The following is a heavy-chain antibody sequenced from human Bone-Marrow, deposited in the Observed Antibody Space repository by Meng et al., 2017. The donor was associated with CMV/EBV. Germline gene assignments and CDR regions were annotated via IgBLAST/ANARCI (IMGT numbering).Heavy chain of an antibody. CDR3: ARVGRDSAFWSVPFVLFSP. V-gene: IGHV4-34*01. J-gene: IGHJ5*02. Sequence: SETLSLTCAVYGGSFSGYYWSWIRQPPGKGLEWIGEINHSGSTNYNPSLKSRLTISVDTSKNQFSLKLSSVTAADTAVYYCARVGRDSAFWSVPFVLFSPCAQGTRVTGSS. D-gene: IGHD3-3*01. CDR1: GGSFSGYY. CDR2: INHSGST.